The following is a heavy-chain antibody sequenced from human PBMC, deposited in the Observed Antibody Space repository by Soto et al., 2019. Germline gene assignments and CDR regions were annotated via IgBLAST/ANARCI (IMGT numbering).Heavy chain of an antibody. Sequence: QVQLVQSGAEVKKPGASVKVSCKASGYTFTSYGISWVRQAPGQGLEWMGWISAYNGNTNYAQKLQGRDTMTTHTATSTAYMEPRSLRSDDTAVYYCARDSPQFWFDPWGQGTLVTVSS. V-gene: IGHV1-18*01. CDR3: ARDSPQFWFDP. CDR2: ISAYNGNT. J-gene: IGHJ5*02. CDR1: GYTFTSYG.